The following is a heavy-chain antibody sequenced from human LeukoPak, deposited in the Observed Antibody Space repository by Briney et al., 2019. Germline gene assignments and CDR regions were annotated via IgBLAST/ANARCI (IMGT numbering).Heavy chain of an antibody. Sequence: ASVKVSCKASGYTFTSYGISWVRQATGQGLEWMGWMNPNSGNTGYAQKFQGRVTMTRNTSISTAYMELSSLRSEDTAVYYCARGLNAYSSSWPDAFDIWGQGTMVTVSS. D-gene: IGHD6-13*01. CDR3: ARGLNAYSSSWPDAFDI. CDR1: GYTFTSYG. J-gene: IGHJ3*02. CDR2: MNPNSGNT. V-gene: IGHV1-8*02.